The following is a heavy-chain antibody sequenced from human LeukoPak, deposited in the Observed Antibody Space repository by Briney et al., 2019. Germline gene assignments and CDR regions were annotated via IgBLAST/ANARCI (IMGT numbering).Heavy chain of an antibody. CDR1: GDSISGFS. V-gene: IGHV4-4*07. Sequence: SETLSLTCTVSGDSISGFSWCWIRQPAGKGLEWIGRMFSSGTPNYNPSNYNPSLNSRVTMSVDTSKNEFFLKLTSVTAADTAVYYCVRDTSGFPFGYWGQGTLVTVSS. J-gene: IGHJ4*02. D-gene: IGHD6-19*01. CDR3: VRDTSGFPFGY. CDR2: MFSSGTPNYNPS.